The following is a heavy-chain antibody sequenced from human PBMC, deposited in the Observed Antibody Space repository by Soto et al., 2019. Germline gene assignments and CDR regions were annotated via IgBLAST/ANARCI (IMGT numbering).Heavy chain of an antibody. V-gene: IGHV1-69*01. CDR2: IIPIFGTA. CDR1: GGTFSSYA. J-gene: IGHJ6*02. D-gene: IGHD3-9*01. CDR3: ARAQNYDILNTGYYYGMDV. Sequence: QVQLVQSGAEVKKPGSSVKVSCKASGGTFSSYAISWVRQAPGQGLEWMGGIIPIFGTANYAQKFQGRVTITADESTSTAYMELSSLRSEDTAVYYCARAQNYDILNTGYYYGMDVWGQGTTVTVSS.